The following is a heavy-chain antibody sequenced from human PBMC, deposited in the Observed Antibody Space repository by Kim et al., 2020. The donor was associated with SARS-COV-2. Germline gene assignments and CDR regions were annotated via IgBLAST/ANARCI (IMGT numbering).Heavy chain of an antibody. J-gene: IGHJ6*02. CDR3: AKDQGIRYFDWSNHYYYYGMDV. CDR2: ISGSGGST. Sequence: GGSLRLSCAASGFTFSSYAMSWVRQAPGKGLEWVSAISGSGGSTYYADSVKGRFTISRDNSKNTLYLQMNSLRAEDTAVYYCAKDQGIRYFDWSNHYYYYGMDVWGQGTTVTVSS. D-gene: IGHD3-9*01. CDR1: GFTFSSYA. V-gene: IGHV3-23*01.